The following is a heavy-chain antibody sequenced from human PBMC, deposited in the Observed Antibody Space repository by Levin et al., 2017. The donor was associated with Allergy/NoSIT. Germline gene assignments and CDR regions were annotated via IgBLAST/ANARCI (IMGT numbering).Heavy chain of an antibody. CDR3: ARGALSLYSSSSVRGVHY. CDR1: GYTFTGYY. CDR2: INPNSGGT. J-gene: IGHJ4*02. Sequence: ASVKVSCKASGYTFTGYYMHWVRQAPGQGLEWMGWINPNSGGTNYAQKFQGRVTMTRDTSISTAYMELSRLRSDDTAVYYCARGALSLYSSSSVRGVHYWGQGTLVTVSS. D-gene: IGHD6-6*01. V-gene: IGHV1-2*02.